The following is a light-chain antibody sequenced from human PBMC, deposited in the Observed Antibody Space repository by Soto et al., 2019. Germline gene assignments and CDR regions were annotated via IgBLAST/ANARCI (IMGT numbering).Light chain of an antibody. J-gene: IGKJ5*01. V-gene: IGKV1-9*01. CDR2: AAS. CDR3: QQLNSYPIT. Sequence: DIQLTQSPSFLSASVGDRVTITCRASQGLSSDLAWYQQKPGKAPKLLIYAASTLQSGVPSRFSGSGSGTAFTLTISSLQPEELASYYCQQLNSYPITFGQGTRLEIK. CDR1: QGLSSD.